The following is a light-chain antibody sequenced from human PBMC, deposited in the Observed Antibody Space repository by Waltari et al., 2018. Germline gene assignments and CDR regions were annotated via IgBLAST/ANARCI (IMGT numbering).Light chain of an antibody. Sequence: QSVLSQPPSASGTPGQRVTIPCSGSNYNIGTNFVYWYHQLPGTAPKLLIYRNNQRPPGVPDRFSGSKSGTSASLAISGLRSEDEADYYCASWDGSLGGVIFGGGTKLTVL. V-gene: IGLV1-47*01. CDR2: RNN. J-gene: IGLJ2*01. CDR3: ASWDGSLGGVI. CDR1: NYNIGTNF.